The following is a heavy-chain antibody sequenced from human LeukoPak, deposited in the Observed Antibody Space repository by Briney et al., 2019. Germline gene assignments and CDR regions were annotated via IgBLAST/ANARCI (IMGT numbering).Heavy chain of an antibody. CDR2: INPNSGGT. J-gene: IGHJ4*02. D-gene: IGHD6-19*01. CDR1: GYTXTGYN. Sequence: ASVKVSCKASGYTXTGYNMHRVRQAPGQGLEWMGWINPNSGGTNYAQKFQGRVTMTRDTSISTAYMELSRLRSDDTAMYYCARDMTMAGEVPQYWGQGTLVTVSS. CDR3: ARDMTMAGEVPQY. V-gene: IGHV1-2*02.